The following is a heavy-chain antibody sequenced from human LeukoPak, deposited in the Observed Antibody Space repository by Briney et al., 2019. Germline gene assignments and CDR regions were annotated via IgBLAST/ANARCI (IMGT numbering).Heavy chain of an antibody. V-gene: IGHV4-4*07. CDR3: ARELAGEWRNYFDY. D-gene: IGHD2-8*01. J-gene: IGHJ4*02. CDR1: GGSISSYY. CDR2: IYTRGST. Sequence: SETLSLTCTDSGGSISSYYWSWIGLPPGTGLEWIGRIYTRGSTNYNPSLNNSVIMSIHISKHLLSLRLTSVPPADTAVYYCARELAGEWRNYFDYWGQGIVVTVPS.